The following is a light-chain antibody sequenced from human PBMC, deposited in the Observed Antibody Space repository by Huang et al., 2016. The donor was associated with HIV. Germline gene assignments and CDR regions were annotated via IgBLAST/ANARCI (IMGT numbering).Light chain of an antibody. J-gene: IGKJ2*01. CDR3: QQYNNWPYT. CDR2: DAS. Sequence: EIVMTQSPATLSVSPGERVTLSCRASQSVINNLAWYQQKPGQAPRLLIYDASTRATGIPARFSGIGSGTEFTLTISSLQSEDFAVYYCQQYNNWPYTFGQGTKLEIK. CDR1: QSVINN. V-gene: IGKV3-15*01.